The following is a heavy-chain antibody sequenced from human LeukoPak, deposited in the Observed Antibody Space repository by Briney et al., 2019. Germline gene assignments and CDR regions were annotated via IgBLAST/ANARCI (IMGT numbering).Heavy chain of an antibody. CDR2: IKQDGSAK. CDR1: GFTFSIHW. Sequence: GGSLRLSCAASGFTFSIHWMSWVRQAPGKGLEWVANIKQDGSAKYYVDSVKGRFTISRDNAKNLLYLQMNSLRAEDTAVYYCARDSGGPYYDFWSGPWGQGTLVTVSS. D-gene: IGHD3-3*01. J-gene: IGHJ5*02. CDR3: ARDSGGPYYDFWSGP. V-gene: IGHV3-7*01.